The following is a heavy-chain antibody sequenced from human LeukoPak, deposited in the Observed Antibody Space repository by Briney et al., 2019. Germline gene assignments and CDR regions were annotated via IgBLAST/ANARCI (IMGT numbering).Heavy chain of an antibody. J-gene: IGHJ6*03. CDR3: AKEDGYCSSTGCYIHYYYYMDV. D-gene: IGHD2-2*02. Sequence: GGSLRLSCAASGFTFSSYGMHWVRQAPGKGLEWVAVIWYDGSNKYYADSVKGRFTISRDNSKNTLYLQMNSLRAEDTAVYYCAKEDGYCSSTGCYIHYYYYMDVWGKGTTVTVSS. CDR1: GFTFSSYG. V-gene: IGHV3-33*06. CDR2: IWYDGSNK.